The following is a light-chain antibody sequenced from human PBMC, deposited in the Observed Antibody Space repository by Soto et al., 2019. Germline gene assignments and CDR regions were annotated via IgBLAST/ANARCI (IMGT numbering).Light chain of an antibody. CDR1: GSNIGNNY. CDR2: DNN. Sequence: QSVLTQPPSVSAAPGQRVTISCSGTGSNIGNNYVSWYQQFPGTAPKLLIYDNNKRPSGIPDRFSGSKSGTSATLGITGLQTGDEADYYCGTWDSSLSAVVLGGGTKLTVL. CDR3: GTWDSSLSAVV. J-gene: IGLJ2*01. V-gene: IGLV1-51*01.